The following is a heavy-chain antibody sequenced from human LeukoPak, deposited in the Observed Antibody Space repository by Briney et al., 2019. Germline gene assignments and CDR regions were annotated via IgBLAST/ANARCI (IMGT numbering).Heavy chain of an antibody. CDR3: ARVLYSSGWLFDY. J-gene: IGHJ4*02. CDR2: IYYSGST. Sequence: SETLSLTCAVSGGSISSYYWSWIRQPPGKGLEWIGYIYYSGSTYYNPSLKSRVTISVDTSKNQFSLKLSSVTAADTAVYYCARVLYSSGWLFDYWGQGTLVTVSS. D-gene: IGHD6-19*01. CDR1: GGSISSYY. V-gene: IGHV4-59*08.